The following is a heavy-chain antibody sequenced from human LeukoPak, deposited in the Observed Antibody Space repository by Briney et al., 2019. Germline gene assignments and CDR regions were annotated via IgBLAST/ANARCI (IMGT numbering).Heavy chain of an antibody. CDR2: ISGSGGST. D-gene: IGHD3-22*01. CDR1: GFTFSSYA. J-gene: IGHJ3*02. CDR3: AKDLTYYYDSSGSGSAFDI. V-gene: IGHV3-23*01. Sequence: GGSLRLSCAASGFTFSSYAMSWVRQAPWKGLEWVSAISGSGGSTYYADSVKGRFTISRDNSKNTLYLQMNSLRAEDTAVYYCAKDLTYYYDSSGSGSAFDIWGQGTMVTVSS.